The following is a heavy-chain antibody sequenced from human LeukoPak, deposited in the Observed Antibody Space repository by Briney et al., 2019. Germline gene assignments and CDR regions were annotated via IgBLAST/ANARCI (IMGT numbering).Heavy chain of an antibody. D-gene: IGHD6-13*01. V-gene: IGHV5-51*01. Sequence: GESLKISCKGSGYIFANYWIAWVRQMPGKGLEWMGIIYPDDSDTRYSPSFQGQVTISADKSISTAYLQWRRLRASDTAMYYCARQVGGSIAAAGFDYWGQGTLVTVSS. CDR3: ARQVGGSIAAAGFDY. CDR2: IYPDDSDT. J-gene: IGHJ4*02. CDR1: GYIFANYW.